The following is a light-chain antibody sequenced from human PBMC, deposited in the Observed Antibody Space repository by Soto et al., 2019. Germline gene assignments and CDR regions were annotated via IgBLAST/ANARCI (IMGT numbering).Light chain of an antibody. V-gene: IGLV2-14*01. CDR3: NXYTSKSTGV. CDR2: EVS. J-gene: IGLJ1*01. Sequence: QSALTQPASVSGSPGQSITISCTGTSSDVGGYNYVSWYQQHPGKAPKLIIYEVSNRPSGVSNRFSGSKSGNTASLTISGLXXEXEXXXYCNXYTSKSTGVFGTGTKLTVL. CDR1: SSDVGGYNY.